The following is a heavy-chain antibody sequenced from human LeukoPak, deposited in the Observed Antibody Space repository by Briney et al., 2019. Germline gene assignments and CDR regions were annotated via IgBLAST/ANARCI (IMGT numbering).Heavy chain of an antibody. CDR3: ARGTRSRIRYFDY. Sequence: SETLSLTCAVSGGSISSSNWWSWVRQPPGKGLEWIGEINHSGSTNYNPSLKSRVTISVDTSKNQFSLKLSSVTAADTAVYYCARGTRSRIRYFDYWGQGTLVTVSS. V-gene: IGHV4-4*02. D-gene: IGHD3-9*01. CDR2: INHSGST. CDR1: GGSISSSNW. J-gene: IGHJ4*02.